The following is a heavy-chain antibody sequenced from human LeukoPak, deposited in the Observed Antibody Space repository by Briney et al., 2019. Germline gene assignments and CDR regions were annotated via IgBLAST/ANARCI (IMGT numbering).Heavy chain of an antibody. J-gene: IGHJ4*02. CDR3: ARHYYDSSGYYDRPFDY. CDR2: IYYSGST. D-gene: IGHD3-22*01. V-gene: IGHV4-39*01. CDR1: GGSISSSSYY. Sequence: NSSETLSLTCTVSGGSISSSSYYWGWIRQPPGKGLEWIGSIYYSGSTYYNPSLKSRVTISVDTSKNQFSLKLSSVTAADTAVYYCARHYYDSSGYYDRPFDYWGQGTLVTVSS.